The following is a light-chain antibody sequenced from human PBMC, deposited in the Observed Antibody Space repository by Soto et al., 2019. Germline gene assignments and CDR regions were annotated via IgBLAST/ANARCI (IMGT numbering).Light chain of an antibody. CDR2: AAS. CDR3: DLHNSPPRPFCGATKIT. Sequence: DIQMTQSPSSLSASVGDRVTITCRASQGISNYLAWYQQKPGKVPKLLIYAASTLQSGVPSRFSGSGSGTDFTLTISSLLPEDGETDYRDLHNSPPRPFCGATKIT. CDR1: QGISNY. V-gene: IGKV1-27*01. J-gene: IGKJ5*01.